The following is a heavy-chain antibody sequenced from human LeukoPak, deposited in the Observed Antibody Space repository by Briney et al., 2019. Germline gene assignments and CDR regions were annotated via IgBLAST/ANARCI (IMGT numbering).Heavy chain of an antibody. Sequence: GSLRLSCTASGFTFGDYAMSWVRQAPGKGLEWVGFIRSKAYGGTTEYAASVKGRFTISRDDSKSIAYLQMNSLKTEDTAVYYCTRDCRTTTRAYYDILTGYYNYYYYMDVWGKGTTVTISS. D-gene: IGHD3-9*01. J-gene: IGHJ6*03. CDR2: IRSKAYGGTT. CDR3: TRDCRTTTRAYYDILTGYYNYYYYMDV. V-gene: IGHV3-49*04. CDR1: GFTFGDYA.